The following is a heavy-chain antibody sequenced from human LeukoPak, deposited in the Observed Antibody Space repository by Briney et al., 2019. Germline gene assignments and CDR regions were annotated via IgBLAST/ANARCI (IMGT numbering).Heavy chain of an antibody. J-gene: IGHJ5*01. V-gene: IGHV3-74*01. CDR2: VNNDGSST. CDR1: GFSFSDYW. CDR3: ARDAMDYHDSNGYYLNWFDS. Sequence: GGSLRLSCVVSGFSFSDYWMHWVRHTPGKGLVWVSRVNNDGSSTTYADSVKGRFTISRDNAKNTLYLEMNSLRAEDTAVYYYARDAMDYHDSNGYYLNWFDSWGQGTLVTVSS. D-gene: IGHD3-22*01.